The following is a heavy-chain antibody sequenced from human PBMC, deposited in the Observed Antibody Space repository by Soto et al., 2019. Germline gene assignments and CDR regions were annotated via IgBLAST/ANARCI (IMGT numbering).Heavy chain of an antibody. J-gene: IGHJ4*02. Sequence: QLQLQESGPGLVEPSGTLSLTCTVSGGSISTDTYYWGWFRQPPGKGLEWVGSIYYSGATYKNPSLKVRVTMSVDTSQNQFSLRLSSVTATDTAVYYCARRDPAGAYYFDYWGQGTLVSVSS. CDR1: GGSISTDTYY. CDR2: IYYSGAT. CDR3: ARRDPAGAYYFDY. V-gene: IGHV4-39*01.